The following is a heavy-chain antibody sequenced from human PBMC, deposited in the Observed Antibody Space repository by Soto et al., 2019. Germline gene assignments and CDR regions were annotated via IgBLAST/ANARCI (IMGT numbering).Heavy chain of an antibody. CDR1: GGSISSSSYY. V-gene: IGHV4-39*01. CDR3: ARPLGYCSSTSCYFDGMDV. D-gene: IGHD2-2*01. J-gene: IGHJ6*02. CDR2: IYYSGST. Sequence: SETLSLTCTVSGGSISSSSYYWGWIRQPPGKGLEWIGSIYYSGSTYYNPSLKSRVTISVDTSKNQFSLKLSSVTAADTAVYYCARPLGYCSSTSCYFDGMDVWGQGTTVTVSS.